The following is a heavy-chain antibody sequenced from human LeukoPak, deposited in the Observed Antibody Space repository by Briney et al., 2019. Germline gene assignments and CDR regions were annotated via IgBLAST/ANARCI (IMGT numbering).Heavy chain of an antibody. J-gene: IGHJ4*02. CDR3: ARQFSYGSPYFDY. CDR1: GYSISSGYY. V-gene: IGHV4-38-2*02. CDR2: MYHSGTT. Sequence: SETLSLTCTVSGYSISSGYYWGWIRQPPGKGLEWIGSMYHSGTTYYNPSLESRVTISIDASNNHFSLKLSSVTAADTAVYYCARQFSYGSPYFDYWGQGTLVTVSS. D-gene: IGHD5-18*01.